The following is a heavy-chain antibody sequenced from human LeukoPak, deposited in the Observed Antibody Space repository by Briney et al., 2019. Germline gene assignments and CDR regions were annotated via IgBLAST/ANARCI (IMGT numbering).Heavy chain of an antibody. Sequence: ASVKVSCKASGYTFTSYGISWVRQAPGQGLEWMGWISAYNGNTNYAQKLQGRVTMTTDTSTSTAYMELRSLRSDDTAVYYCASGGGWDSGWAKGYYYGMDVWGPGTTVTVSS. D-gene: IGHD6-19*01. CDR3: ASGGGWDSGWAKGYYYGMDV. CDR2: ISAYNGNT. V-gene: IGHV1-18*01. J-gene: IGHJ6*02. CDR1: GYTFTSYG.